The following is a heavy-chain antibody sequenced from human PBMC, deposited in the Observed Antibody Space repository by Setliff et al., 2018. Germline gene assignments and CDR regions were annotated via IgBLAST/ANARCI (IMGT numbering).Heavy chain of an antibody. V-gene: IGHV4-34*01. CDR2: INHSGST. CDR3: ARGITMIVVVTHYYYMDV. CDR1: SGSFSGYY. D-gene: IGHD3-22*01. Sequence: SETLSLTCAVYSGSFSGYYWSWIRQPPGKGLEWIGEINHSGSTNYNPSLKSRVTISVDTPKNQFSLKLSSVTAADTAVHYCARGITMIVVVTHYYYMDVWGKGTTVTVS. J-gene: IGHJ6*03.